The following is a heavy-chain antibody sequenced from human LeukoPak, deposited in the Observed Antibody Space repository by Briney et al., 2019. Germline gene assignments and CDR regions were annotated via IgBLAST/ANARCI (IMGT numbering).Heavy chain of an antibody. CDR1: GYTLTELS. CDR2: FDPEDGET. J-gene: IGHJ3*02. D-gene: IGHD1-26*01. V-gene: IGHV1-24*01. CDR3: AGWELRMGDAFDI. Sequence: ASVKVSCKVSGYTLTELSMHWVRQAPGKGLEWMGGFDPEDGETIYAQKFRGRVTMTEDTSTDTAYMELSSLRSEDTAVYYCAGWELRMGDAFDIWGQGTMVTVSS.